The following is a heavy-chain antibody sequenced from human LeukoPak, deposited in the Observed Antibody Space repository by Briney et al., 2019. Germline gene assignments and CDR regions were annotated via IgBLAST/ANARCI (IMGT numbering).Heavy chain of an antibody. D-gene: IGHD4-17*01. CDR3: AGVSYGDYAPTDY. CDR2: INWNGGST. J-gene: IGHJ4*02. V-gene: IGHV3-20*04. Sequence: PGGSLRLSCAASGFTFDDYGMSWARQAPGKGLEWVSGINWNGGSTGYADSVKGRFTISRDNAKNSLYLQMNSLRAEDTAVYYCAGVSYGDYAPTDYWGQGTLVTVSS. CDR1: GFTFDDYG.